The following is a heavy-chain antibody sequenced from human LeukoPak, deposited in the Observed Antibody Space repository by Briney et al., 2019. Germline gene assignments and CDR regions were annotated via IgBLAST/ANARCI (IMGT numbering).Heavy chain of an antibody. CDR2: ISNDGSRK. CDR1: GFTFSSYG. J-gene: IGHJ4*02. V-gene: IGHV3-30*03. CDR3: TRVGYIDEGIDY. D-gene: IGHD5-24*01. Sequence: GGSLRLSCAASGFTFSSYGMHWVRQAPGKGLEWVAIISNDGSRKYYAHSVEGRFTISRDNSKNTLYLQMDSLRAEDTAIYYCTRVGYIDEGIDYWGQGTLVTVSS.